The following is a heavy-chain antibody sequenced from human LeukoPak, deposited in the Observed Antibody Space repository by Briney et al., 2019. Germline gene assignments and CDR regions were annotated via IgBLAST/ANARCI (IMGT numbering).Heavy chain of an antibody. V-gene: IGHV1-18*01. D-gene: IGHD3-22*01. CDR2: ISAYNGNT. CDR3: ARDPSKRHYYDSAGYFEY. Sequence: ASVKVSCKASGYTFTSYGISWVRQAPGQGLEWMGWISAYNGNTNYAQKLQGRVTMSTDTSTSTAYMELRSLRSDDTAVYYCARDPSKRHYYDSAGYFEYWGQGTQVTVSS. CDR1: GYTFTSYG. J-gene: IGHJ4*02.